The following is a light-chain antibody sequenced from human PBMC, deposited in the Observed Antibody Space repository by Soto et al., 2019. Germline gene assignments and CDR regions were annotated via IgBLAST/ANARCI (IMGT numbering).Light chain of an antibody. J-gene: IGLJ1*01. CDR1: SSDVGGYNF. Sequence: QSVLTQTASVSASPGQSITISCTGTSSDVGGYNFVSWYQQHPGKAPKLIIHEVTNRLSGVSNRFSGSKSGNTASLTISGLQAEDEADYYCSSYTGSSTLYVFGTGTKLTVL. V-gene: IGLV2-14*03. CDR3: SSYTGSSTLYV. CDR2: EVT.